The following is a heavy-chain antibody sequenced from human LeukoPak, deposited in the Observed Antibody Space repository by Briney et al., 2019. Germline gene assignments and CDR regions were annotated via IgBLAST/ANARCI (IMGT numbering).Heavy chain of an antibody. CDR3: ARVYSSGWYESDY. J-gene: IGHJ4*02. V-gene: IGHV4-34*01. CDR2: INHSGST. CDR1: GGSFSGYY. D-gene: IGHD6-19*01. Sequence: SETLSLTCAVYGGSFSGYYWSWIRQPPGKGLEWIGEINHSGSTNYNPSLKSRVTISVDTSKNQFSLKLSSVTAADTAVYYCARVYSSGWYESDYWGQGTLVTVPS.